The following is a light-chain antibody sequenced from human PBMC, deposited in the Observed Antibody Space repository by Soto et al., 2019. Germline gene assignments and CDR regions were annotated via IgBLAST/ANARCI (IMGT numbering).Light chain of an antibody. CDR2: DNN. CDR3: GTWDSSLSAVV. V-gene: IGLV1-51*01. Sequence: QSVLTQPPSVSAAPGQKVTISCSGSSSNIGNKYVSWYQQLPGTAPKLLIYDNNKRPSGIPDRFSGSKSGTSATLGITGLQTGDEADYYCGTWDSSLSAVVFGGRTKLTVL. CDR1: SSNIGNKY. J-gene: IGLJ2*01.